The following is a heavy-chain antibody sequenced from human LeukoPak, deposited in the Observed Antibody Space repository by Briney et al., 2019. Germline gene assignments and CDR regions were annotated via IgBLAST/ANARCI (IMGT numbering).Heavy chain of an antibody. Sequence: SDTLSLTCTVSDGSINSNYCNWYRQPPGKGPEWIGYIYHSEYTKYNPSLKSRVTISVDTSKNQFSLRLSSVTAADTAVYYCVRGAGWLPDYWGQGTLVTVSS. J-gene: IGHJ4*02. V-gene: IGHV4-59*07. CDR1: DGSINSNY. CDR2: IYHSEYT. D-gene: IGHD6-19*01. CDR3: VRGAGWLPDY.